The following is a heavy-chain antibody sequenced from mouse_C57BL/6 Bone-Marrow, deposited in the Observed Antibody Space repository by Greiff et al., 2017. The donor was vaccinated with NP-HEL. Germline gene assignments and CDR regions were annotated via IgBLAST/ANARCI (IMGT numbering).Heavy chain of an antibody. CDR1: GYTFTSYW. CDR3: AREPKLLLLPSWYFDV. V-gene: IGHV1-50*01. CDR2: IDPSASYT. J-gene: IGHJ1*03. D-gene: IGHD1-1*01. Sequence: QVQLQQPGAELVKPGASVKLSCKASGYTFTSYWMQWVQQRPGQGLEWIGEIDPSASYTNYNQKFQGKATLTGDTSSSTAYMQLSSLTSEYSAVYYCAREPKLLLLPSWYFDVWGTGTTVTVSS.